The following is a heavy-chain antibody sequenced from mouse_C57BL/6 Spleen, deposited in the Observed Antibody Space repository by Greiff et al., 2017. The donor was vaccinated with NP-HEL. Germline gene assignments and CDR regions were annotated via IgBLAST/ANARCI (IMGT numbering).Heavy chain of an antibody. CDR3: ARWIYYDYGVSMDY. CDR2: IDPEDGAT. Sequence: VQLQQSGAELVKPGASVKLSCTASGFNIKDYYMHCVKQRTEQGLEWIGRIDPEDGATKYAPQFHGKATITSDTSSNSAYLQLSSLTSEDTAVYYCARWIYYDYGVSMDYWGQGTSGTVS. CDR1: GFNIKDYY. J-gene: IGHJ4*01. V-gene: IGHV14-2*01. D-gene: IGHD2-4*01.